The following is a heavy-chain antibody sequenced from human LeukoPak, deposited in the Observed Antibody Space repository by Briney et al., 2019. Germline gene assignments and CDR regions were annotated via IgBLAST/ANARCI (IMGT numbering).Heavy chain of an antibody. J-gene: IGHJ4*02. V-gene: IGHV4-59*01. D-gene: IGHD6-6*01. Sequence: PSETLSLTCTVSGGSIRSYYWSFIRQPPGKGLEWIGYIYYSGSTNYSPSLKSRVTISVDTSKNQFSLKLSSVTAADTAVYYCATTFYSTSSRYFEYWGQGTLVTVSS. CDR1: GGSIRSYY. CDR2: IYYSGST. CDR3: ATTFYSTSSRYFEY.